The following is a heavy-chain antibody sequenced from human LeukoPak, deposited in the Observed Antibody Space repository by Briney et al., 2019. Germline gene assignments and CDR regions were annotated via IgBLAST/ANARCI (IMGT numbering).Heavy chain of an antibody. J-gene: IGHJ4*02. V-gene: IGHV1-69*06. CDR3: ARERAGGSYYVAALGY. Sequence: SVKVSCKASGGTFSSYAISWVRQAPGQGLEWMGGIIPIFGTANYAQKFQGRVTITADKSTSTAYMELSRLRSDDTAVYYCARERAGGSYYVAALGYWGQGTLVTVSS. CDR1: GGTFSSYA. CDR2: IIPIFGTA. D-gene: IGHD1-26*01.